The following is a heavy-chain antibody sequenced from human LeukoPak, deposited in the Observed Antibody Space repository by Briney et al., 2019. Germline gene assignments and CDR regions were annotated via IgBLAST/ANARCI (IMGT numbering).Heavy chain of an antibody. CDR1: GESSSGYY. J-gene: IGHJ4*02. Sequence: SETLSLTCGVYGESSSGYYWSWIRQPPGKGLEWIGQVHHSGSTNYNPSLKSRVTISVDTSKNQFSLKLSSVTAADTAVYYCARVNYYDSSGTPSDYWGQGTLVTVSS. CDR3: ARVNYYDSSGTPSDY. CDR2: VHHSGST. D-gene: IGHD3-22*01. V-gene: IGHV4-34*01.